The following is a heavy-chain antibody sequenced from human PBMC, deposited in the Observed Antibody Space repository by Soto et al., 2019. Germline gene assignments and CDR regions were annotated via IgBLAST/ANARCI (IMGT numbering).Heavy chain of an antibody. D-gene: IGHD5-12*01. CDR1: GGSISSGDYY. Sequence: QVQLQESGPGLVKPSQTLSLTCTVSGGSISSGDYYWSWIRQHAGKGLEWIGYIYYSGSTYYNPSLKSRLTISVDTSKIQFSLKLSSVTAAHTAVYYSARDQYSGFQFDSWGQGTLVTVSS. CDR2: IYYSGST. V-gene: IGHV4-31*03. J-gene: IGHJ4*02. CDR3: ARDQYSGFQFDS.